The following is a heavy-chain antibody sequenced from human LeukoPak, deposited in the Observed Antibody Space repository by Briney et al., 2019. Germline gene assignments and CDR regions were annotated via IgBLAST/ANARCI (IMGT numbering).Heavy chain of an antibody. CDR1: GFTFSNYG. D-gene: IGHD5-18*01. Sequence: PGGSLRLSCAASGFTFSNYGMHWVRQAPGKGLEWVAFIRYDGGNKYYADSVKGRFTISRDNSKNTLYLQMNSLRAEDTAVYYCAKPQGTAMVKEDYWGRGTLVTVSS. CDR3: AKPQGTAMVKEDY. J-gene: IGHJ4*02. V-gene: IGHV3-30*02. CDR2: IRYDGGNK.